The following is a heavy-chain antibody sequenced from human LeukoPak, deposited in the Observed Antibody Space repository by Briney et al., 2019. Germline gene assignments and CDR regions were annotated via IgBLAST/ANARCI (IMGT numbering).Heavy chain of an antibody. D-gene: IGHD3-10*01. CDR3: ARFGVRGVKIDY. V-gene: IGHV4-38-2*01. J-gene: IGHJ4*02. CDR1: GYSISSGYY. CDR2: IYHSGST. Sequence: SETLSLTCAVSGYSISSGYYWGWIRQPPGKGLEWIGSIYHSGSTYYNPSLKSRVTISVDTSKNQFSPKLSSVTAADTAVYYCARFGVRGVKIDYWGQGTLVTVSS.